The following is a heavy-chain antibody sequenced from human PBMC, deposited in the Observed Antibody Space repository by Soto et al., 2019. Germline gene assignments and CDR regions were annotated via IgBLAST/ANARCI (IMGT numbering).Heavy chain of an antibody. CDR1: GFTFSSYW. J-gene: IGHJ6*02. CDR2: IKQDGSEK. V-gene: IGHV3-7*01. Sequence: PGGSLRLSCAASGFTFSSYWMSWVRQAPGKGLEWVANIKQDGSEKYYVDSVKGRFTISRDNAKNSLYLQMNSLRAEDTGVYYCARIGYCTNGVCLYGMDVCGQGTTVTVSS. CDR3: ARIGYCTNGVCLYGMDV. D-gene: IGHD2-8*01.